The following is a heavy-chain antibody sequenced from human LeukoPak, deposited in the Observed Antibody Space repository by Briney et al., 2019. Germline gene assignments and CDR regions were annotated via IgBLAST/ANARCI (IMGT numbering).Heavy chain of an antibody. CDR3: ASASGVVAATLDY. D-gene: IGHD2-15*01. CDR1: GXSFSNYW. CDR2: ISYDGSNK. V-gene: IGHV3-30-3*01. J-gene: IGHJ4*02. Sequence: PGGSLRLSCAASGXSFSNYWMHWVRQAPGKGLEWVAVISYDGSNKYYADSVKGRFTISRDNSKNTLYLQMNSLRAEDTAVYYCASASGVVAATLDYWGQGTLVTVSS.